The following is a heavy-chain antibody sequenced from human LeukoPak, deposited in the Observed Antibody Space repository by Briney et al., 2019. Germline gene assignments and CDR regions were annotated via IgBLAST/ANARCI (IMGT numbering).Heavy chain of an antibody. V-gene: IGHV1-8*01. J-gene: IGHJ6*02. CDR2: MNPNSGNT. CDR1: GYTFTSYD. CDR3: ARGSHKSLWFGELSYYYGMDV. Sequence: VSVKVSCKASGYTFTSYDINWVRQATGQGLEWMGWMNPNSGNTGYAQKFQGRVTMTRNTSISTAHMELSSLRSEDTAVYYCARGSHKSLWFGELSYYYGMDVWGQGTTVTVSS. D-gene: IGHD3-10*01.